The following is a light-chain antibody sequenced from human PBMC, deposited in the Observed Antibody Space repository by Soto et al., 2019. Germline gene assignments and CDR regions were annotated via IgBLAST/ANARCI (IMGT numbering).Light chain of an antibody. Sequence: EVVSTQSPATLSLPPGERATLSCRASQNVYRYLAWYQQKPGQAPRLLIYGASSRATGIPDRFSGSGSGTDFTLTISRLEPEDFAVYYCQQYGSSPPWTFGQGTKVDIK. CDR3: QQYGSSPPWT. CDR1: QNVYRY. CDR2: GAS. J-gene: IGKJ1*01. V-gene: IGKV3-20*01.